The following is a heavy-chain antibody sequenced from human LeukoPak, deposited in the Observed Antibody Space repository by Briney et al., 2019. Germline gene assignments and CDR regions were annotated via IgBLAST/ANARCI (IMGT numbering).Heavy chain of an antibody. D-gene: IGHD6-19*01. V-gene: IGHV1-69-2*01. CDR2: VDPEDGET. Sequence: ATVKISCKASGHTFTDYYMHWVQQAPGKGLEWMGRVDPEDGETIYAEKFQGRVTITADTSTDTAYMELSSLRSEDTAVYYCATAVAVPWGYWGQGTLVTVSS. CDR3: ATAVAVPWGY. CDR1: GHTFTDYY. J-gene: IGHJ4*02.